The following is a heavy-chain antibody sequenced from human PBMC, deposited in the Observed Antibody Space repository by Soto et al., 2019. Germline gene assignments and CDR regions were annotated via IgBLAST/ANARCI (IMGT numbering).Heavy chain of an antibody. CDR1: GFTFSSYA. Sequence: EVQLLESGGGLVQPGGSLRLSCAASGFTFSSYAMSWVRQAPGKGLEWVSAISGSGGSTYYADSVKGRFTISRDNSKNTLYMQMNSLRVEYTAVYYCAKDRLLWGSYYRVVIWGQGTMVTVSS. V-gene: IGHV3-23*01. J-gene: IGHJ3*02. CDR3: AKDRLLWGSYYRVVI. CDR2: ISGSGGST. D-gene: IGHD1-26*01.